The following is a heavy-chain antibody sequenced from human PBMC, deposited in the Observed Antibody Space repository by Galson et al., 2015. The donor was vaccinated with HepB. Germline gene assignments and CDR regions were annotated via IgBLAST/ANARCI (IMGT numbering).Heavy chain of an antibody. J-gene: IGHJ3*02. CDR1: GFTFSSYG. CDR3: AKEISGSYWGDAFDN. D-gene: IGHD1-26*01. V-gene: IGHV3-30*02. Sequence: SLRLSCAASGFTFSSYGMHWVRQAPGKGLEWVAFIRYDGSNKYYADSVKGRFTISRDNSKNTLYLQMNSLRAEDTAVYYCAKEISGSYWGDAFDNWGQGTMVTVPS. CDR2: IRYDGSNK.